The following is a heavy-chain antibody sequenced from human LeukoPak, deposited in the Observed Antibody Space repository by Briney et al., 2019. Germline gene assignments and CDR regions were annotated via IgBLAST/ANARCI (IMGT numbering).Heavy chain of an antibody. CDR3: ARGTPTYYYGSGSYYFDY. J-gene: IGHJ4*02. CDR2: IYTSGST. V-gene: IGHV4-4*07. Sequence: PSETLSLTCTVSGGSISSYYWSWIRQPAGKGLEWIGRIYTSGSTNYNPSLKSRVTMSVDTSKNQFSLKLSSVTAADTAVYYCARGTPTYYYGSGSYYFDYWGQGTLVTVSS. CDR1: GGSISSYY. D-gene: IGHD3-10*01.